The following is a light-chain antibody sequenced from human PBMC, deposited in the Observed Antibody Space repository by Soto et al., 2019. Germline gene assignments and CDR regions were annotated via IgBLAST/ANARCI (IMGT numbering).Light chain of an antibody. CDR2: SAS. CDR1: QTISTN. Sequence: DIVMTQSPATLSVSPGERATLSCRASQTISTNLAWYQHKPGQAPRLLIYSASTRATNVPARFSGSGSGTEFTLTITRLQSEDFAVYYCQQYNNWPPLTFGQGTKVEIK. CDR3: QQYNNWPPLT. V-gene: IGKV3-15*01. J-gene: IGKJ1*01.